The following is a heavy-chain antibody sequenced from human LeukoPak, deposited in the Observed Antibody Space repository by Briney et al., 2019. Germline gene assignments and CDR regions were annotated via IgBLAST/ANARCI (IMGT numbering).Heavy chain of an antibody. CDR3: ARGRLSASCYDY. Sequence: SETLSLTCTVSGGSISGRNYYWGWIRQPPGKGLEWIGSIFYGGSTDYNPSLKSRVTTSVDTSKNHFSLKLSSVTAADTAVYYCARGRLSASCYDYWGQGALVTVSS. CDR2: IFYGGST. J-gene: IGHJ4*02. D-gene: IGHD2-2*01. V-gene: IGHV4-39*02. CDR1: GGSISGRNYY.